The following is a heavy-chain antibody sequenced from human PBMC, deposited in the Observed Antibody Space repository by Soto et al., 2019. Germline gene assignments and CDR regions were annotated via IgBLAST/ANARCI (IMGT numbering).Heavy chain of an antibody. CDR2: IYHSGST. CDR3: AREACSGGSCYSGSWFDP. CDR1: SGSISSSNW. D-gene: IGHD2-15*01. Sequence: QVQLQESGPGLVKPSGTLSLTCAVSSGSISSSNWWSWVRQPPGKGLVWIGEIYHSGSTNYNPSLKSRVTISVDKSKNQFSLKLSSVTAADTAVYYCAREACSGGSCYSGSWFDPWGQGTLVTVSS. J-gene: IGHJ5*02. V-gene: IGHV4-4*02.